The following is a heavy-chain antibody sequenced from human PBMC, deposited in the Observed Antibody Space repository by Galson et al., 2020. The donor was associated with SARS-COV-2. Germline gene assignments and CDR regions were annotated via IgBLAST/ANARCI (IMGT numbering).Heavy chain of an antibody. CDR3: ARHFDDFDP. CDR2: IYYRGST. V-gene: IGHV4-39*01. D-gene: IGHD3-9*01. Sequence: SETLSLTFAVSGGPISRSRYYWGWVRQPPGKGLEWLGSIYYRGSTNYNPSLNSRVTISANTSKNQFSLKLSSVTAADTAIYDCARHFDDFDPWGEGTLVTVSS. J-gene: IGHJ5*02. CDR1: GGPISRSRYY.